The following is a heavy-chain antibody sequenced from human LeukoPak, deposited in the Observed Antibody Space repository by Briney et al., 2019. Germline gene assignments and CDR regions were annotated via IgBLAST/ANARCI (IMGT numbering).Heavy chain of an antibody. J-gene: IGHJ4*02. Sequence: PSETLSLTCAVSGGSISSSNWWSWVRQAPGKGLEWVSAISGSGGSTYYADSVKGRFTISRDNSKNTLYLQMNSLRAEDTAVYYCAKESGDYGDYVDYWGQGTLVTVSS. CDR3: AKESGDYGDYVDY. CDR2: ISGSGGST. CDR1: GGSISSSN. V-gene: IGHV3-23*01. D-gene: IGHD4-17*01.